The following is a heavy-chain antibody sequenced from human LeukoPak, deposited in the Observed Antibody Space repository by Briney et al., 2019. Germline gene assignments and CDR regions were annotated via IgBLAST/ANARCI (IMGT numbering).Heavy chain of an antibody. CDR1: GYTFTSYY. CDR3: ARRGGYGSGSYYWFDP. V-gene: IGHV1-46*01. J-gene: IGHJ5*02. CDR2: INPSGGST. Sequence: GASVKVSCKASGYTFTSYYMHWVRQAPGQGLEWMGIINPSGGSTTYAQRFQGRVTMTRDTSTSTVYMELSSLRSEDTAVYYCARRGGYGSGSYYWFDPWGQGTLVTVSS. D-gene: IGHD3-10*01.